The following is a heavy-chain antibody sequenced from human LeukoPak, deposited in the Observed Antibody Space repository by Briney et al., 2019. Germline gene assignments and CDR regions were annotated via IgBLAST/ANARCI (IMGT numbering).Heavy chain of an antibody. J-gene: IGHJ5*02. CDR1: GYTFTSYG. D-gene: IGHD6-19*01. CDR2: INPSGGST. V-gene: IGHV1-46*01. Sequence: GASVKVSCKASGYTFTSYGISWVRQAPGQGLEWMGIINPSGGSTSYAQKFQGRVTMTRDTSTSTVYMELSSLRSEDTAVYYCARDQQNQHWYSSGGGFDPWGQGTLVTVSS. CDR3: ARDQQNQHWYSSGGGFDP.